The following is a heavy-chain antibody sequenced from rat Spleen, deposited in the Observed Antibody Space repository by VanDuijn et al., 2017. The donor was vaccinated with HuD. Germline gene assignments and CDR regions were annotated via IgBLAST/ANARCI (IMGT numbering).Heavy chain of an antibody. Sequence: EVQLVESDGGLVQPGRSLKLSCAASGFTFSNYSMAWVRQAPKKGLEWVATISSDGSSTYYRDSVKGRFTISRDNARGTLYLQMDSLRSEDTATYYCATEGNYRALDYWGQGVMVTVST. CDR1: GFTFSNYS. CDR3: ATEGNYRALDY. D-gene: IGHD1-1*01. J-gene: IGHJ2*01. CDR2: ISSDGSST. V-gene: IGHV5-29*01.